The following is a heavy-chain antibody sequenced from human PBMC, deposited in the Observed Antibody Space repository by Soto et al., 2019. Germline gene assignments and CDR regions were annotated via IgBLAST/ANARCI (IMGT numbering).Heavy chain of an antibody. CDR2: ISGSGGRT. CDR1: GFTFSSKA. V-gene: IGHV3-23*01. Sequence: PGGSLRLSCAASGFTFSSKAISWVRQAPGKGLEWVSAISGSGGRTYYADSVKGRFTISRDNSKNTLYLQMNSLRAEDTAVYYCAKESRDAFDIWGQGTMVTVSS. CDR3: AKESRDAFDI. J-gene: IGHJ3*02.